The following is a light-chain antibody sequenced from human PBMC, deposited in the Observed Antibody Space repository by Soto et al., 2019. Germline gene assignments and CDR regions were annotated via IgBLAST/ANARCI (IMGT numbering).Light chain of an antibody. J-gene: IGKJ2*01. CDR2: KAS. CDR3: QQYNSYSYT. Sequence: DIQMTQSPSTLSASIGDRVTITCRASQSISSWLAWFQQKPGKAPKLLIYKASSLKSGVSSRFSGSGSGTEFTLTISSLQPDDFATYYCQQYNSYSYTFARGPSWRS. V-gene: IGKV1-5*03. CDR1: QSISSW.